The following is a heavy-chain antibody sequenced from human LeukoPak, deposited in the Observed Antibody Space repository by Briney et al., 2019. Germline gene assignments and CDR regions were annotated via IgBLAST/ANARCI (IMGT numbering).Heavy chain of an antibody. D-gene: IGHD2-15*01. Sequence: GGSLRLSCAASGFTFSTNWMSWVRQAPGKGLEWVSFIYSGGSTYYADSVKGRFTISRDNSKNTLYLQMNSLRAEDTAVYYCARESPHCSGVSCFFDYWGQGTLVTVSS. J-gene: IGHJ4*02. CDR1: GFTFSTNW. CDR3: ARESPHCSGVSCFFDY. CDR2: IYSGGST. V-gene: IGHV3-66*01.